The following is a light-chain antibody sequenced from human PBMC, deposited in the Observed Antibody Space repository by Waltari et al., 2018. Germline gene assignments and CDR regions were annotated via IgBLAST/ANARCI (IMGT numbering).Light chain of an antibody. CDR2: AAS. CDR3: QNHERLPAT. Sequence: VLTQSPGTLSLSPGETATLSCRSSPSISKYLVWYHQGPGHAPRLLIYAASARATGVPDRFSGSGYGTDFTLTISRLEPEDFAVYYCQNHERLPATFGQGTKVEIK. CDR1: PSISKY. V-gene: IGKV3-20*01. J-gene: IGKJ1*01.